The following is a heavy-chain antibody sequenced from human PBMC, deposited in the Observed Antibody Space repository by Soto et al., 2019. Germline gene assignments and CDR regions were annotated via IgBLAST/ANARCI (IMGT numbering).Heavy chain of an antibody. CDR3: ARGVPGWSGGGVDY. J-gene: IGHJ4*02. CDR1: GFTFSSNT. Sequence: EVRLVESGGGLVQPGGSLRLSCAASGFTFSSNTMHWVRQAPGKGLEYVSAISGNGGSTYYANSVKGRFTISRDNSKNTLYLQMGSLRTEDMAMYYCARGVPGWSGGGVDYWGQGTLVTVSS. V-gene: IGHV3-64*01. CDR2: ISGNGGST. D-gene: IGHD2-15*01.